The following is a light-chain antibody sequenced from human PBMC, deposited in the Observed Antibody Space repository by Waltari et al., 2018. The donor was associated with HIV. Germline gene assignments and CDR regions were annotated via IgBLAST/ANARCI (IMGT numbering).Light chain of an antibody. J-gene: IGLJ1*01. CDR3: QSIDSGGTFV. V-gene: IGLV3-25*03. CDR2: QDT. CDR1: TLATKY. Sequence: SYEQTKAPLASVSPGQTARIPCSGDTLATKYAYWYQQKPGQAPELVMYQDTERPSGIPERFSGSRSGTTVTLTISRVQAADEADYYCQSIDSGGTFVFGTGTKVTVL.